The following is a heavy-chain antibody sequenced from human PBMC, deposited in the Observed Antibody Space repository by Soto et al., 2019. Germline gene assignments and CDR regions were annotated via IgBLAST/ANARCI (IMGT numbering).Heavy chain of an antibody. CDR3: ARDINLPMYYDFWSGYPYYYYYGMDD. CDR1: GYTFTGYY. J-gene: IGHJ6*02. CDR2: INPNSGGT. Sequence: ASVKVSCKASGYTFTGYYMHWVRQAPGQGLEWMGWINPNSGGTNYAQKFQGWVTMTRDTSISTAYMELSRLRSDDTAVYYCARDINLPMYYDFWSGYPYYYYYGMDDWGQGTTVTVSS. V-gene: IGHV1-2*04. D-gene: IGHD3-3*01.